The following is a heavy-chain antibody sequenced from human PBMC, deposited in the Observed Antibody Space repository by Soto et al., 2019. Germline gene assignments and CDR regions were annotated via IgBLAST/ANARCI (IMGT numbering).Heavy chain of an antibody. CDR2: IYYSGST. CDR1: GGSISSSSYY. D-gene: IGHD1-7*01. Sequence: SETLSLTCTVSGGSISSSSYYWGWIRQPPGKGLEWIGSIYYSGSTYYNPSLKSRVTISVDTSKNQFSLKLSSVTAADTAVYYCARRPTHNWNYGVWYFDLWGRGTLVTVSS. V-gene: IGHV4-39*01. J-gene: IGHJ2*01. CDR3: ARRPTHNWNYGVWYFDL.